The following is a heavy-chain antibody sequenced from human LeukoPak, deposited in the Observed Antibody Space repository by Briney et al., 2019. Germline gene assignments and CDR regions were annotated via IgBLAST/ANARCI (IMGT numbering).Heavy chain of an antibody. J-gene: IGHJ4*02. D-gene: IGHD4-17*01. CDR2: ISASGDNT. Sequence: PGGSLRLSCDASGFTVNSYAMNWVRQAPGKGLEWVSVISASGDNTYYADSVKGRFTISRDDSKNTVYLQMNSLRADDTAVYHCAKGGRRHYGDYVAFWGQGILVTVSS. CDR1: GFTVNSYA. V-gene: IGHV3-23*01. CDR3: AKGGRRHYGDYVAF.